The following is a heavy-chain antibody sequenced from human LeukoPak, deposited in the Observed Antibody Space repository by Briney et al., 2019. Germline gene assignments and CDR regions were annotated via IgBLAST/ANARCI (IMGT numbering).Heavy chain of an antibody. V-gene: IGHV3-21*01. J-gene: IGHJ4*02. D-gene: IGHD6-19*01. CDR1: GFTFSSYS. Sequence: GGSLRLSCAASGFTFSSYSMNWVRQAPGKGLEWVSSISSSSSYIYYADSVKGRFTISRDNAKNSLYLQMNSLRAEDTAVYYCATIAVAGQPRRYGGQGTLVTVSS. CDR2: ISSSSSYI. CDR3: ATIAVAGQPRRY.